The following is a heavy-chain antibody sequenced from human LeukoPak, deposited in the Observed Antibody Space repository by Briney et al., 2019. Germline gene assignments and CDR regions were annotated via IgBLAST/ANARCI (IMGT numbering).Heavy chain of an antibody. V-gene: IGHV7-4-1*02. CDR3: ARDRYGGNLDAFDI. Sequence: ASVKLSCKASGYTFTHYAINWVRQAPGQGLEWMGWINTNTATPMYAQGFSGRFVFSLDTSVSTAYLQISSLKAEDTAVYYCARDRYGGNLDAFDIWGQGTMVTVSS. J-gene: IGHJ3*02. D-gene: IGHD4-23*01. CDR1: GYTFTHYA. CDR2: INTNTATP.